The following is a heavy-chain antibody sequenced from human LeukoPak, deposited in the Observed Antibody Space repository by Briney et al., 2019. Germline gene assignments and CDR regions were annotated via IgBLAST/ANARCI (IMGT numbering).Heavy chain of an antibody. D-gene: IGHD5-18*01. V-gene: IGHV3-9*01. CDR3: AKDKSLGGYSYGSFDY. CDR1: GFTFGDYA. J-gene: IGHJ4*02. Sequence: GGSLRLSCAASGFTFGDYAMHWVRQAPGKGLEWVSGISWNSGYIGYADSVKGRFTISRDNAKNSLYLQMNSLRAEDTALYYCAKDKSLGGYSYGSFDYWGQGTLVTVSS. CDR2: ISWNSGYI.